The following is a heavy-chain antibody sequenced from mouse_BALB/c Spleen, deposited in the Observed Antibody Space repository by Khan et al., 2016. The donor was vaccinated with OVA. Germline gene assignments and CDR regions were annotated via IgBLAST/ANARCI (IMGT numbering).Heavy chain of an antibody. V-gene: IGHV8-12*01. CDR3: ARNLYDYDPWFAY. J-gene: IGHJ3*01. Sequence: QVTLKESGPGILQSSQTLSLSCSFSGFSLSTSGMGVSWIRQPSGLGLEWLAHTYWDDEKRYNPSLKSRLTISKDSSRKQVFHRITSVDTADTATYYCARNLYDYDPWFAYWGQGTLVTVSS. CDR2: TYWDDEK. D-gene: IGHD2-4*01. CDR1: GFSLSTSGMG.